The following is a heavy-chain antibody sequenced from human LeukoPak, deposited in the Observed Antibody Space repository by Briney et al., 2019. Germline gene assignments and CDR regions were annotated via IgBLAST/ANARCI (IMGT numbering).Heavy chain of an antibody. CDR3: ARDYCSGGSCYLSNYYYYYMDV. Sequence: ASVKVSCKASGYTFTSYDINWVRQATGQGLEWMGWMNPNSGNTGYAQKFQGRVTITRNTSISTAYMELSSLRSEDTAVYYCARDYCSGGSCYLSNYYYYYMDVWGKGTTVTVSS. CDR2: MNPNSGNT. V-gene: IGHV1-8*03. CDR1: GYTFTSYD. J-gene: IGHJ6*03. D-gene: IGHD2-15*01.